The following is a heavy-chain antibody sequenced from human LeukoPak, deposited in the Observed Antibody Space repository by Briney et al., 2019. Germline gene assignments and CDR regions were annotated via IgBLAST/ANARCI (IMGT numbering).Heavy chain of an antibody. Sequence: SVKVSCKASGGTFSNSALSWVRQAPGQGLEWLGRIIPSVGLIHYAQKFQGRGTISADETATTAFLELTSLRSDDTAVYFCTRGLGSKREDFWGQGTLVTVSS. J-gene: IGHJ4*02. CDR1: GGTFSNSA. CDR2: IIPSVGLI. V-gene: IGHV1-69*04. D-gene: IGHD3/OR15-3a*01. CDR3: TRGLGSKREDF.